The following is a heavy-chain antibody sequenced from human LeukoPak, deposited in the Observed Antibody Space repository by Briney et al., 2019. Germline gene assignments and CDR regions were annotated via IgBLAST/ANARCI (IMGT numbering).Heavy chain of an antibody. D-gene: IGHD6-13*01. CDR3: AKDFADLNLYSSSWYAGYFQH. CDR2: ISGDGGST. Sequence: PWGSLRLSCAASGFTFDDYAMHWVRQAPGKGLERVSLISGDGGSTYYADSVKGRFTISRDNSKNSLYLQMNSLRTEDTALYYCAKDFADLNLYSSSWYAGYFQHWGQGTLVTVSS. J-gene: IGHJ1*01. V-gene: IGHV3-43*02. CDR1: GFTFDDYA.